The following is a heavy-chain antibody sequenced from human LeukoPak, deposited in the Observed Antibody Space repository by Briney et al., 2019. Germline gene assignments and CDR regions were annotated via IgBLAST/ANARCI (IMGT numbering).Heavy chain of an antibody. CDR1: GFTFSSYN. J-gene: IGHJ4*02. Sequence: GGSLRLSCAASGFTFSSYNMNWVRQAPGKGLEWVSSISSSSSYIHYADSVKGRFTISRDNAKNSLYLQMNSLRAEDTAVYYCASMGNTDYDILTGYRYYFDYWGQGTLVTVSS. V-gene: IGHV3-21*01. D-gene: IGHD3-9*01. CDR2: ISSSSSYI. CDR3: ASMGNTDYDILTGYRYYFDY.